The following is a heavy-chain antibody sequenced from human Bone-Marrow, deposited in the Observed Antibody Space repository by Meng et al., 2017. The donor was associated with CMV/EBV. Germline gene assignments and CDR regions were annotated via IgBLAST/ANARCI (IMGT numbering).Heavy chain of an antibody. V-gene: IGHV4-39*01. D-gene: IGHD3-3*01. CDR2: IYYSGST. CDR3: ARSKGSLEWLSRYYYYGMDV. CDR1: GGSISSSSYY. J-gene: IGHJ6*02. Sequence: SETLSLTCTVSGGSISSSSYYWGWIRQPPGKGLEWIGSIYYSGSTYYNPSLKSRVTISVDTSKNQFSLKLSSVTAADTAVYYCARSKGSLEWLSRYYYYGMDVCGQGTTVTVSS.